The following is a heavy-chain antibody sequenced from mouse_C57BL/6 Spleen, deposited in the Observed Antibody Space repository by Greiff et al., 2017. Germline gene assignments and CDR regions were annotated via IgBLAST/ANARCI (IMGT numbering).Heavy chain of an antibody. Sequence: VQLQQSGAELVRPGASVKLSCTASGFNIKDDYMHWVKQRPEQGLEWIGWIDPENGDTEYASKFQGKATITADTSSNTAYLQLSSQTSEDTAVYYCTAVADWYFDVWGTGTTVTVSS. CDR2: IDPENGDT. J-gene: IGHJ1*03. D-gene: IGHD1-1*01. V-gene: IGHV14-4*01. CDR1: GFNIKDDY. CDR3: TAVADWYFDV.